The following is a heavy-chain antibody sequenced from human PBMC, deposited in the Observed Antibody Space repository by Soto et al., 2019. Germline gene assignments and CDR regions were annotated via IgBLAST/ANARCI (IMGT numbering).Heavy chain of an antibody. CDR2: IYHSGST. V-gene: IGHV4-4*02. D-gene: IGHD6-19*01. CDR3: ARAAGTMYYYYGMDV. CDR1: GGSISSNNW. J-gene: IGHJ6*02. Sequence: PSETLSLTCAVSGGSISSNNWWSWVRQPPGKGLEWIGEIYHSGSTNYNPSLKSRVTISVDKSKNQFSLNLSSVTAADTAVYYCARAAGTMYYYYGMDVWGQGTTVT.